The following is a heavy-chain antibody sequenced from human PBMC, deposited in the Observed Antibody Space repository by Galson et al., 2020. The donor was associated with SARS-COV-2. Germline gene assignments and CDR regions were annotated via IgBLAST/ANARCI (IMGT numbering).Heavy chain of an antibody. CDR3: AKTGGSFYDSTGFYVFDC. V-gene: IGHV3-23*01. CDR1: GFTFSTYA. J-gene: IGHJ4*02. CDR2: ISGSGGTT. D-gene: IGHD3-22*01. Sequence: TGGSLRLSCATYGFTFSTYAISWVRQAPGKGLEWVSTISGSGGTTFYADSVKGRFTISRDYSKNTLYLQMDSLRAEDTAVYYCAKTGGSFYDSTGFYVFDCWGQGALVTVSS.